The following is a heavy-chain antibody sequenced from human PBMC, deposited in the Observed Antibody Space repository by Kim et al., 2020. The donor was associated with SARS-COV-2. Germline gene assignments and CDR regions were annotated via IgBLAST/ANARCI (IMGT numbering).Heavy chain of an antibody. CDR2: ISSSSTI. J-gene: IGHJ6*02. V-gene: IGHV3-48*02. Sequence: GGSLRLSCAASGFTFSSYSMNWVRQAPGKGLEWVSYISSSSTIYYADSVKGRFTISRDNAKNSLYLQMNSLRDEDTAVYYCARDFTRPVVPAAPAFYYYYYGMDVWGQGTTVTVSS. CDR1: GFTFSSYS. D-gene: IGHD2-2*01. CDR3: ARDFTRPVVPAAPAFYYYYYGMDV.